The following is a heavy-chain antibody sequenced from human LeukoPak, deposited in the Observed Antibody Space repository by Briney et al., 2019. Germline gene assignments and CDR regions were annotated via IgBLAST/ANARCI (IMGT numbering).Heavy chain of an antibody. Sequence: GASVKVSCKASGYTFTGYYMHWVRQAPGQGLEWMGWINPNSGGTNYAQKFQGRVTMTRDTSISTAYMELSRLGSDDTAVYYCARGPVFGVVMTHFRDYWGQGTLVTVSS. V-gene: IGHV1-2*02. CDR3: ARGPVFGVVMTHFRDY. CDR2: INPNSGGT. J-gene: IGHJ4*02. D-gene: IGHD3-3*01. CDR1: GYTFTGYY.